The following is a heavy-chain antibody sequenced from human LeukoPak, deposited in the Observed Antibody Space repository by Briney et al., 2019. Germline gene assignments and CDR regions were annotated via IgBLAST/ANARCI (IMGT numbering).Heavy chain of an antibody. CDR2: IYTSGST. D-gene: IGHD3-10*01. J-gene: IGHJ4*02. CDR1: GGSISSYY. Sequence: SETLSLTCTVSGGSISSYYWSWIRQPAGKGLEWIGRIYTSGSTNYNPSLKSRVAISVDTSKNQFSLKLSSVTAADTAVYYCARAQYYGSGSYSPKFDYWGQGTLVTVSS. V-gene: IGHV4-4*07. CDR3: ARAQYYGSGSYSPKFDY.